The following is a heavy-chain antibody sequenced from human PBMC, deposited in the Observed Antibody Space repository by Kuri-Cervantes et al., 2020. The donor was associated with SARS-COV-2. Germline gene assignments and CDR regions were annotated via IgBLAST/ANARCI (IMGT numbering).Heavy chain of an antibody. J-gene: IGHJ5*02. V-gene: IGHV3-74*01. CDR2: ISSDGSIT. CDR3: AREPGGWFDP. D-gene: IGHD3-10*01. Sequence: GGSLRLSCAASGLTFSSYWMHWVRQAPGKGLVWVSRISSDGSITTYADSVKGRFTIPRDNAKSTLYLQMNSLRAEDTAVYYCAREPGGWFDPWGPGTLVTVSS. CDR1: GLTFSSYW.